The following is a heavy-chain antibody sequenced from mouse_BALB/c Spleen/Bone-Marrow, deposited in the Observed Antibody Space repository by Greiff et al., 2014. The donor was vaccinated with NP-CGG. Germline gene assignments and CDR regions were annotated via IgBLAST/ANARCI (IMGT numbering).Heavy chain of an antibody. J-gene: IGHJ3*01. CDR3: ARGSYYYGSSSPWFAY. Sequence: DLVKPGASVKLSCKASGYTFTSYWINWIKQRPGQGLEWIGRIPHESGTTYYNEMFKGKATLTVDTSSTTAYIQLSSLSSEDSAVYFCARGSYYYGSSSPWFAYWGQGTLVTVSA. CDR2: IPHESGTT. CDR1: GYTFTSYW. V-gene: IGHV1S41*01. D-gene: IGHD1-1*01.